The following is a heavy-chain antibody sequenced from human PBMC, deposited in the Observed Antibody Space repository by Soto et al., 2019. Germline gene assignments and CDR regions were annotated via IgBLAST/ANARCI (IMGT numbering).Heavy chain of an antibody. J-gene: IGHJ4*02. CDR3: ARVLGIAAAGPIDY. CDR1: GGSISSGGYS. D-gene: IGHD6-13*01. CDR2: IYHSGST. V-gene: IGHV4-30-2*01. Sequence: PSETLSLTCAVSGGSISSGGYSWSWIRQPPGKGLEWIGYIYHSGSTYYNPSLKSRVTISVDRSKNQFSLKLSSVTAADTAVYYCARVLGIAAAGPIDYWGQGTLVTVSS.